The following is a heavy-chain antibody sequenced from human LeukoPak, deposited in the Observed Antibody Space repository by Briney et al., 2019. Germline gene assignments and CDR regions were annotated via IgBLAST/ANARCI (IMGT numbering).Heavy chain of an antibody. J-gene: IGHJ3*02. Sequence: GESLKISCKGSGYSFTSYWIGWVRQMPGKGLEWMGIIYPGDSDTRYSPSFQGQVTISADKSISTAYLQWSSLKASDTAMYCCATPYCSSTSCYDAFDIWGQGTMVTVSS. D-gene: IGHD2-2*01. CDR2: IYPGDSDT. V-gene: IGHV5-51*01. CDR3: ATPYCSSTSCYDAFDI. CDR1: GYSFTSYW.